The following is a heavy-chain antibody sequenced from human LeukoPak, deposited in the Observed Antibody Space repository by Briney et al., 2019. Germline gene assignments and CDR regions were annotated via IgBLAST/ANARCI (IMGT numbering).Heavy chain of an antibody. CDR2: ISVHNGNT. J-gene: IGHJ5*02. Sequence: ASVKVSCKTSGYTFISYAISWVRQAPGQGLEWMGWISVHNGNTNYAQKFQGRVTLTTDTSTSTAYMELRSLRSDDTAVYYCARGRSYDSSGYYRNNWFDPWGQGTLVTVSS. V-gene: IGHV1-18*04. CDR3: ARGRSYDSSGYYRNNWFDP. D-gene: IGHD3-22*01. CDR1: GYTFISYA.